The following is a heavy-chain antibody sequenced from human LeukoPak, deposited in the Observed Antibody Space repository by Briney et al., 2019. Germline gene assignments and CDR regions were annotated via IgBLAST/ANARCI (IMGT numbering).Heavy chain of an antibody. V-gene: IGHV4-61*02. CDR1: GDSISSGSYY. CDR2: IYTSGST. Sequence: SQTLSLTCTVSGDSISSGSYYWSWIRQPAGKGLEWIGRIYTSGSTNYNPSLKSRVTISVDTSKNQFSLKLSSVTAADTAVYYCARDVQHNDFWSAYYILDYWGQGTLVTVSS. D-gene: IGHD3-3*01. CDR3: ARDVQHNDFWSAYYILDY. J-gene: IGHJ4*02.